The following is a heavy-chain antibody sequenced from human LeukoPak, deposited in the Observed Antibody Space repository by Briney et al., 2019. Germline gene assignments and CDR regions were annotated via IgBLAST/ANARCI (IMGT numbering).Heavy chain of an antibody. CDR3: ARGRGVRWLQSNYFDY. Sequence: PSETLSLTCTVSGGSISSSSYYWGWIRQPPGKGLEWIGSIYYSGSTDYNPSLKSRVTISVDTSKNQFSLKLSSVTAADTAVYYCARGRGVRWLQSNYFDYWGQGTLVTVSS. V-gene: IGHV4-39*07. CDR2: IYYSGST. D-gene: IGHD5-24*01. J-gene: IGHJ4*02. CDR1: GGSISSSSYY.